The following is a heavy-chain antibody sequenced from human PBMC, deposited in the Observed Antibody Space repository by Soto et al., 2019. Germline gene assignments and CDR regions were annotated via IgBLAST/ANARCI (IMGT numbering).Heavy chain of an antibody. CDR3: ASEEFLGYGLDV. J-gene: IGHJ6*02. D-gene: IGHD3-3*01. CDR1: GDTFSSYA. V-gene: IGHV1-69*01. Sequence: QVQLVQSGAEVKKPGSSVRVSCKASGDTFSSYAISWVRQAPGQGLERLGGIIPMFGTLNYAQKFQGRVTITADESTITVYMELSSLRSEDTAVYYCASEEFLGYGLDVWGQGTTVTVSS. CDR2: IIPMFGTL.